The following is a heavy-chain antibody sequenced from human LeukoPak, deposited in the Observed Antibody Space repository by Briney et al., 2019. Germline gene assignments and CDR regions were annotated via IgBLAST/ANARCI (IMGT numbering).Heavy chain of an antibody. CDR1: GFTFSSYA. D-gene: IGHD2-21*01. CDR3: AREEPGHAICY. Sequence: PGGSLRLSCAASGFTFSSYAMHWVRQAPGKGLEYVSAINSNGGSTYYANSVKGRFTISRDNSKNTLYLQMGSLRPEDMAVYYCAREEPGHAICYWGQGALVTVSS. J-gene: IGHJ4*02. CDR2: INSNGGST. V-gene: IGHV3-64*01.